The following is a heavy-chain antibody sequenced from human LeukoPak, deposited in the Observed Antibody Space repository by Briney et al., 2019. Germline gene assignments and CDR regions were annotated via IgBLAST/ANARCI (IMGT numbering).Heavy chain of an antibody. D-gene: IGHD2-8*01. CDR3: APHHCTDGVCFGD. CDR1: GFTFSNAW. V-gene: IGHV3-15*01. J-gene: IGHJ4*02. CDR2: IKSKYLGGTI. Sequence: PGGSLRLSCAASGFTFSNAWMSWVRQAPGKGLEWVGRIKSKYLGGTIDYTAPVKGRLTISRDDSENTVYLQMNSLKTEDTAVYYCAPHHCTDGVCFGDWGQGALVTVSS.